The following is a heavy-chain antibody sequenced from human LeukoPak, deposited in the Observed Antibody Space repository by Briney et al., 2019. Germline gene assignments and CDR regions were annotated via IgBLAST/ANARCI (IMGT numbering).Heavy chain of an antibody. CDR2: IYYSGDT. V-gene: IGHV4-61*01. CDR3: ARDPLSGSSYFDY. J-gene: IGHJ4*02. CDR1: GGSVSSGNYY. D-gene: IGHD1-26*01. Sequence: KTSETLSLTCTGSGGSVSSGNYYWSWIRQPPGKGLEWIGYIYYSGDTNYNPSLKGRVTISVDTSKNQVSLKLSSVTAADTAVYYCARDPLSGSSYFDYWGQGTLVTVSS.